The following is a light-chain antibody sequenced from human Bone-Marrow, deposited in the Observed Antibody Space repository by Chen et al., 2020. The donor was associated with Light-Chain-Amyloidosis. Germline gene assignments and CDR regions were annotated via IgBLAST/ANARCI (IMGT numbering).Light chain of an antibody. V-gene: IGLV6-57*02. CDR1: SGNIASNY. CDR3: QSYDSSNPSWV. Sequence: NFMLSQSHSVSESPGKTVIISCTGHSGNIASNYVQWYQQRPGSAPTIVIYEDKQRPSGVPDRFSGSIDSSSNSASLTISGLKTEDEADYYCQSYDSSNPSWVFGGGTKLTV. CDR2: EDK. J-gene: IGLJ3*02.